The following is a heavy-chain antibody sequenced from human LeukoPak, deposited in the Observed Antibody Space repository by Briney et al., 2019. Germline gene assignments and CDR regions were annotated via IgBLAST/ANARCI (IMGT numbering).Heavy chain of an antibody. CDR3: ARPLAGYDGGFDY. V-gene: IGHV5-51*01. CDR1: GYSFTNYW. Sequence: GESLKISCKGSGYSFTNYWIGWVRQMPGKGLEWMGIIYPGDSDTRYSPSFQGQVTISADKSISTAYLQCSSLKTSDTAMYYCARPLAGYDGGFDYWGQGTLVTVSS. CDR2: IYPGDSDT. D-gene: IGHD5-12*01. J-gene: IGHJ4*02.